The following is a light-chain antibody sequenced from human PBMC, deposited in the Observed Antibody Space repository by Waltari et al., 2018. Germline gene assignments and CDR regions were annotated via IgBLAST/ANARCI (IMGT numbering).Light chain of an antibody. CDR1: QGISSA. CDR3: QQFYSYPLT. J-gene: IGKJ4*01. V-gene: IGKV1-13*02. CDR2: DAS. Sequence: PSSLSASVGDRVTITCRASQGISSALAWYQQKAGKAPKLLIYDASILESGVPSTFSGSGSGTDFTLTISSLQPEDFATYYCQQFYSYPLTFGGGTKVEIK.